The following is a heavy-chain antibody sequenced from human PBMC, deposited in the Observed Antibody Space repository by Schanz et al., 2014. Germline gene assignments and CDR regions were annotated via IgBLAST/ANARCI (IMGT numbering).Heavy chain of an antibody. CDR1: GFTSSNAW. V-gene: IGHV3-15*01. J-gene: IGHJ6*02. CDR3: TTGGRRGYSRYFYGMDV. D-gene: IGHD5-18*01. CDR2: IKTKTDGGTT. Sequence: EVQLVESGGGLVKPGGSLRLSCAASGFTSSNAWMSWVRQAPGKGLEWVGRIKTKTDGGTTDYAAPVKGRFTISRDDSTNTLYLQMNSLKTEATAVYYCTTGGRRGYSRYFYGMDVWGQGTTVTVSS.